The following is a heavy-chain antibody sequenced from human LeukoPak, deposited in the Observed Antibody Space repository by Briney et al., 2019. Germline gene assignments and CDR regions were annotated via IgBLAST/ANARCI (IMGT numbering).Heavy chain of an antibody. CDR1: GVFIVRHY. J-gene: IGHJ4*02. CDR2: ISYSGST. D-gene: IGHD2-15*01. V-gene: IGHV4-59*11. CDR3: ARDGEGDQGWYY. Sequence: PSETLSLSCTVSGVFIVRHYWIWLRQTPGKGLEWIGQISYSGSTNYNPSLKSRVTISLDRSMNQVSLRLSSVTAADTAVYYCARDGEGDQGWYYWGQGTLVTVSS.